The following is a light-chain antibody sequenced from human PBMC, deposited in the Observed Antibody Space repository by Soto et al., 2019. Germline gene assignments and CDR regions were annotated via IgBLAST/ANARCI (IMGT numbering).Light chain of an antibody. CDR2: GAS. CDR1: QSLTSN. J-gene: IGKJ2*01. CDR3: QQYDNWPRT. Sequence: EIMMTQSPATLSVSPGERATLSCRASQSLTSNLAWYQQKPGQAPRLLIYGASTRATGIPARFSGSGSGTEFTLTISSLQSEDFAVYYCQQYDNWPRTFGQGTTLEIK. V-gene: IGKV3-15*01.